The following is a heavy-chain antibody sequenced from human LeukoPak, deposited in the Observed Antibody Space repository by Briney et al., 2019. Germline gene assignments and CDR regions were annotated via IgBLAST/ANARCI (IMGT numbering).Heavy chain of an antibody. D-gene: IGHD3-22*01. CDR3: AIVHGYYDGSGYWVQ. Sequence: PGGSLRLSCAASGFTFGSYGMSWVRQAPGKGLEWVSFITPNADRTSYADTVEGRFTISRDSPRNTLYMQMNSLRDEDTAVYYCAIVHGYYDGSGYWVQWGQGTLVTVSS. V-gene: IGHV3-23*01. CDR1: GFTFGSYG. J-gene: IGHJ1*01. CDR2: ITPNADRT.